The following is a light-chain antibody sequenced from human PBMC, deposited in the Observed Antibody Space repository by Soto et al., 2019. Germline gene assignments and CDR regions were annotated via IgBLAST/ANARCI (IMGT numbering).Light chain of an antibody. CDR3: HQRSNWL. J-gene: IGKJ3*01. Sequence: ELLLTCSSATLALSPVGRAPLPCRASQSVSTYVAWYQQKPGQAPRLLIYDASKRAARIPARFSGSGSGTDFTLTISRIEPGDFAVHYCHQRSNWLLGTGNKVDIK. V-gene: IGKV3-11*01. CDR2: DAS. CDR1: QSVSTY.